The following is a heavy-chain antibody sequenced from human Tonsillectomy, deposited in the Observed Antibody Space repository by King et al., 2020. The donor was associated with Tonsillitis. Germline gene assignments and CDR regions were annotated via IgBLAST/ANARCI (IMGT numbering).Heavy chain of an antibody. CDR3: ARGDDSTKTGVN. D-gene: IGHD4-11*01. CDR1: GGSFSGHY. J-gene: IGHJ4*02. CDR2: IHPSGST. V-gene: IGHV4-34*01. Sequence: VQLPQWGAGLLKPSETLSLTCGVYGGSFSGHYWTWIRQPPGKGLEWIGEIHPSGSTNYNPSLKSRVTISADTSKNQFSLNLSSVTAADTALYYCARGDDSTKTGVNWGPGTLVTVSS.